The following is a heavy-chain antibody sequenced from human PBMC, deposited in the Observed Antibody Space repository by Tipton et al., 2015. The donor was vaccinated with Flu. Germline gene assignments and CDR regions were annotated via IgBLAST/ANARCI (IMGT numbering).Heavy chain of an antibody. D-gene: IGHD2-15*01. CDR2: IYYSGST. J-gene: IGHJ4*02. CDR3: ARAPPWHFGSSDSPPVALDS. CDR1: GDSITDYY. Sequence: TLSLTCAVSGDSITDYYRTWIRQPPGKGLEWIGYIYYSGSTSYNPSLKSRVTMSIDTSKNQFSLKVNSVTAADTAVYYCARAPPWHFGSSDSPPVALDSWGQGTLVTVSS. V-gene: IGHV4-59*01.